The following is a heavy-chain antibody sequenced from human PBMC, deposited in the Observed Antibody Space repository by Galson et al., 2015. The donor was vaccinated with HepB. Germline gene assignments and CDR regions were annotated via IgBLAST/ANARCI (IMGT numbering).Heavy chain of an antibody. CDR1: GFTFSSYS. CDR2: ITGGGGTS. V-gene: IGHV3-23*01. D-gene: IGHD2-2*01. J-gene: IGHJ4*02. Sequence: SLRLSCAASGFTFSSYSMNWVRQAPGKGLVWVSGITGGGGTSYYADSVKGRFTISRDNSKNTLYLQMNSLRAEDTAVYYCAREGSVVPATISGSYFDYWGQGTLVTVSS. CDR3: AREGSVVPATISGSYFDY.